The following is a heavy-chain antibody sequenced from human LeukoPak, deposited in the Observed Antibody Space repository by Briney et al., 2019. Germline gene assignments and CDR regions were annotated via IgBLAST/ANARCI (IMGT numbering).Heavy chain of an antibody. CDR3: ARDPAGADYYYFYMDF. CDR1: GYTFTGYY. D-gene: IGHD6-13*01. J-gene: IGHJ6*03. Sequence: RASVKVSCKASGYTFTGYYIHWIRQAPGQGLEWMGWINPNSGGTEYAQKFQGRVTMTRDTSITTAYMELSRLRSDDTAIYYCARDPAGADYYYFYMDFWGKGTTVTVSS. CDR2: INPNSGGT. V-gene: IGHV1-2*02.